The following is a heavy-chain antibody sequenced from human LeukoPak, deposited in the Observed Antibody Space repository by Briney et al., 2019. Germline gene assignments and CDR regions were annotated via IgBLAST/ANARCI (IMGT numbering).Heavy chain of an antibody. CDR1: GFTFSSYG. CDR3: ARDGLEWFGELFQHAFDI. CDR2: ISGSGGST. J-gene: IGHJ3*02. V-gene: IGHV3-23*01. D-gene: IGHD3-10*01. Sequence: PGGSLRLSCAASGFTFSSYGMSWVRQAPGKGLEWVSAISGSGGSTYYADSVKGRFTISRDNSKNTLYLQMNSLRAEDTAVYYCARDGLEWFGELFQHAFDIWGQGTMVTVSS.